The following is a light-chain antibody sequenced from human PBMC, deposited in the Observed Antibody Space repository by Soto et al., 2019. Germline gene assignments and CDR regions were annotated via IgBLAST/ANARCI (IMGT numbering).Light chain of an antibody. J-gene: IGLJ2*01. V-gene: IGLV2-14*01. CDR3: SSFTSSSTVI. CDR1: TSDIGSYNS. Sequence: QSALTQPASVSGSPGQSITISCTGTTSDIGSYNSVSWYQHHPGKAPKLKIYEVSNRPSGVSNRFSGSKSGNTASLTISGLQTEDEASYYCSSFTSSSTVIFGGGTKLTVL. CDR2: EVS.